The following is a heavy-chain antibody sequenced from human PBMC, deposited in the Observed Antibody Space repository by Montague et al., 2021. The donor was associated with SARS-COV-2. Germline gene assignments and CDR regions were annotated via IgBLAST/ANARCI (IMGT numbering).Heavy chain of an antibody. Sequence: TLSPTCTVSGGSISSGDYYWSWIRQHPGKGLEWIGYIYYSGSTYYNPSLKSRVTISVDTSKNQFSLKLSSVTAADTAVYYCARGGSYSSGWNGVDYYYGMDVWGQGTTVTVSS. D-gene: IGHD6-19*01. CDR3: ARGGSYSSGWNGVDYYYGMDV. CDR1: GGSISSGDYY. V-gene: IGHV4-31*03. CDR2: IYYSGST. J-gene: IGHJ6*02.